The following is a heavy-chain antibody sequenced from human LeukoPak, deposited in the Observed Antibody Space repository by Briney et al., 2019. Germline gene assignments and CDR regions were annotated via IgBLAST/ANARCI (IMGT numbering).Heavy chain of an antibody. CDR3: ARARSTLYGPLFDY. CDR1: GGSISSGGYY. Sequence: PSETLSLTCTVSGGSISSGGYYWSWIRQHPGKGLEWIGYIYYSGSTYYNPSLKSRVTISVDTSKNQFSLKLSSVTAADTAVYYCARARSTLYGPLFDYWGQGTLVTVSS. CDR2: IYYSGST. J-gene: IGHJ4*02. V-gene: IGHV4-31*03. D-gene: IGHD4-17*01.